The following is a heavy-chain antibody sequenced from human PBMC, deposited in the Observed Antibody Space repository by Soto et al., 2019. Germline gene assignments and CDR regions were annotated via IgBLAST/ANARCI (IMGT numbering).Heavy chain of an antibody. D-gene: IGHD3-22*01. V-gene: IGHV3-30-3*01. CDR2: ISYDGSNK. J-gene: IGHJ5*02. CDR1: GFTFSSYA. CDR3: ARDLPYDSSGVP. Sequence: PGGSLRLSCAASGFTFSSYAMHWVRQAPGKGLEWVAVISYDGSNKYHADSVKGRFTISRDNSKNTLYLQMNSLRAEDTAVYYCARDLPYDSSGVPWGQGTLVTVSS.